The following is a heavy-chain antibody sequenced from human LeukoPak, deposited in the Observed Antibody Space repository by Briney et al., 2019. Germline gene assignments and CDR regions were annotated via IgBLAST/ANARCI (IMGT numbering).Heavy chain of an antibody. J-gene: IGHJ4*02. D-gene: IGHD3-9*01. CDR3: ARFPYFEGFDY. CDR2: IYYSGST. CDR1: GDSISSGDYY. V-gene: IGHV4-30-4*01. Sequence: PSETLSLTCTVSGDSISSGDYYWSWIRQPPGKGLEWIGYIYYSGSTYYNPSLKSRITIAVDTSKNQFSLNLSSVTAADTAVYFCARFPYFEGFDYWGQGTQVIVSS.